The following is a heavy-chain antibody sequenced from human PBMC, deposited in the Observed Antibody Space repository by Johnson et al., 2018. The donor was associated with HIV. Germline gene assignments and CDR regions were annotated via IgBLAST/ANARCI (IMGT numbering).Heavy chain of an antibody. CDR2: ISLNSGSI. CDR1: GFTFDDYA. V-gene: IGHV3-9*01. J-gene: IGHJ3*02. CDR3: ARPGVVVTPPDAFDI. D-gene: IGHD3-22*01. Sequence: VQLVESGGGLVQPGRSLRLSCAASGFTFDDYAMHWVRQAPGKGLEWVSGISLNSGSIGYADSVKGRFTISRDNAKNSLYLQMNSLRAEDTALYYCARPGVVVTPPDAFDIWGQGTMVTVSS.